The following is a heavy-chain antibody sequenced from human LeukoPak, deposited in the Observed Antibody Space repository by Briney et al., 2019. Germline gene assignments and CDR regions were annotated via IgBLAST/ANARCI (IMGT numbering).Heavy chain of an antibody. D-gene: IGHD6-19*01. J-gene: IGHJ4*02. CDR2: ISWNSGSI. CDR1: GFTFDDYA. CDR3: AKDISSGWYGEYYFDY. V-gene: IGHV3-9*01. Sequence: PGRSLRLSCAASGFTFDDYAMHWVRQAPGKGLEWVSGISWNSGSIGYADSVKGRFTTSRDNAKNSLYLQMNSLRAEDTALYYCAKDISSGWYGEYYFDYWGQGTLVTVSS.